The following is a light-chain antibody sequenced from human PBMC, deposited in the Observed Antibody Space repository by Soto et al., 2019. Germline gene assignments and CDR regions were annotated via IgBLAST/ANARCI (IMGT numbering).Light chain of an antibody. Sequence: EIVLTQSPSTLSSSAGERATLSCRASQTVRNSLAWYQQRPGKAPRLLIYDASSMATGVPARFSGSGSGTDFTLTISSLEPEDFAVYYCQQYSSWPLTFGGGTKVEIK. CDR2: DAS. J-gene: IGKJ4*01. CDR1: QTVRNS. V-gene: IGKV3-11*01. CDR3: QQYSSWPLT.